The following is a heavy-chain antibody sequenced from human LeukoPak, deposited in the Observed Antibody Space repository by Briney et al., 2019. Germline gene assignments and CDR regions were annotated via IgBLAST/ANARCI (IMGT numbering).Heavy chain of an antibody. D-gene: IGHD1-1*01. CDR1: GGTFSSYA. Sequence: ASVKVSCKASGGTFSSYAISWVRQAPGQGLEWMGGIIPIFGTANYAQKFRGRVTITTDESTSTAYMELSSLRSEDTAVYYSARSIFLIGSPTFDYWGQGTLVTVSS. CDR2: IIPIFGTA. V-gene: IGHV1-69*05. CDR3: ARSIFLIGSPTFDY. J-gene: IGHJ4*02.